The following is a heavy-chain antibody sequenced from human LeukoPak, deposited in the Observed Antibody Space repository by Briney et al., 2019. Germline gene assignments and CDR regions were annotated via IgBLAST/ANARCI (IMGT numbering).Heavy chain of an antibody. CDR1: GYSLTELA. D-gene: IGHD3-3*01. CDR2: FDTEDGET. Sequence: ASVKVSCKVSGYSLTELAIHWVRQAPGKGLEWLGGFDTEDGETIYALKLQGRVTLTEDTSTDTAYMELTSLRSEDTAIYYCAAKGKMEWEVGLHYWSQGTLLSVSS. CDR3: AAKGKMEWEVGLHY. V-gene: IGHV1-24*01. J-gene: IGHJ4*02.